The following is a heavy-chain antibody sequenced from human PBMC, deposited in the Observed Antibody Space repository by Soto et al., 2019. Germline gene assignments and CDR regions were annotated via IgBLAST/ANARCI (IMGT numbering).Heavy chain of an antibody. V-gene: IGHV4-61*05. CDR1: GGSISSSSYY. D-gene: IGHD6-13*01. CDR3: ARSRGRGGSSWPNWFDP. CDR2: IYYSGST. Sequence: SETLSLTCTVSGGSISSSSYYWGWIRQPPGKGLEWIGYIYYSGSTNYNPSLKSRVTISVDTSKNQFSLKLSSVTAADTAVYYCARSRGRGGSSWPNWFDPWGQGTLVTVSS. J-gene: IGHJ5*02.